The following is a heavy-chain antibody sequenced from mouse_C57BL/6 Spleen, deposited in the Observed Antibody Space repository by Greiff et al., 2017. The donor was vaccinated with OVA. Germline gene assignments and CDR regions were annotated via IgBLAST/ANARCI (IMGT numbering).Heavy chain of an antibody. CDR2: IDPETGGT. V-gene: IGHV1-15*01. CDR3: TREGVFAY. CDR1: GYTFTDYE. Sequence: VKLVESGAELVRPGASVTLSCKASGYTFTDYEMHWVKQTPVHGLEWIGAIDPETGGTAYNQKFKGKAILTADKSSSTAYMELRSLTSEDSAVYYCTREGVFAYWGQGTLVTVSA. J-gene: IGHJ3*01.